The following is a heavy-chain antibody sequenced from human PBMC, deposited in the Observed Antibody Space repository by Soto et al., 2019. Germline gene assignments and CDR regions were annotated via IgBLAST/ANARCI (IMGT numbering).Heavy chain of an antibody. Sequence: EVHLVESGGGLVQPGGSLRLSCAASGFTFSSYWMSWVRQAPGKGLEWVANIKQDGSEKYYVDSVKGRFTISRDNAKNSLYLQMNSLRAEDSAVYYCARDRGWNYVGYSYGMDVWGQGTTVTVSS. CDR2: IKQDGSEK. CDR3: ARDRGWNYVGYSYGMDV. D-gene: IGHD1-7*01. J-gene: IGHJ6*02. V-gene: IGHV3-7*01. CDR1: GFTFSSYW.